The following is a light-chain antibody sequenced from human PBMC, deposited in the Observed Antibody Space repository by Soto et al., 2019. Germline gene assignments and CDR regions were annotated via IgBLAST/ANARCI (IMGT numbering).Light chain of an antibody. Sequence: ESVLTQSPGTLSLSPGERATLSCRASQSVSSSYLAWYQQKPGQAPRLLIYGASSRATGIPDRFSGSGSGTDFTLTISRLEPEDFAVYYCQQYGSSLRTFGQGTRLEIK. CDR1: QSVSSSY. J-gene: IGKJ5*01. V-gene: IGKV3-20*01. CDR3: QQYGSSLRT. CDR2: GAS.